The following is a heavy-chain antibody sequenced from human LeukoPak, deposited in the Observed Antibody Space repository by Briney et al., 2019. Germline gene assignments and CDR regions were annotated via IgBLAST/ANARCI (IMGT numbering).Heavy chain of an antibody. CDR1: GGSISSYY. CDR2: IYYSGST. V-gene: IGHV4-59*06. D-gene: IGHD5-24*01. Sequence: SETLSLTCTVSGGSISSYYWSWIRQHPGKGLEWIGYIYYSGSTYYNPSLKSRVTISVDTSKNQFSLKLSSVTAADTAVYYCARDRYRRAHFDYWGQGTLVTVSS. CDR3: ARDRYRRAHFDY. J-gene: IGHJ4*02.